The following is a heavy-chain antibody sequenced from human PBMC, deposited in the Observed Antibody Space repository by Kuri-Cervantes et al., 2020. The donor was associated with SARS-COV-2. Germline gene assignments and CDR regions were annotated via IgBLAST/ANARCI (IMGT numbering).Heavy chain of an antibody. CDR2: IYYSGST. J-gene: IGHJ3*02. V-gene: IGHV4-59*01. D-gene: IGHD6-19*01. CDR3: AREGGKQWLTPDAFDI. Sequence: SETLSLTCTVSDGSISSYYWSWIRQPPGKGLEWIGYIYYSGSTNYNPSLKSRVTISVDTSKNQFSLKLSSVTAADTAAYYCAREGGKQWLTPDAFDIWGQGTMVTVSS. CDR1: DGSISSYY.